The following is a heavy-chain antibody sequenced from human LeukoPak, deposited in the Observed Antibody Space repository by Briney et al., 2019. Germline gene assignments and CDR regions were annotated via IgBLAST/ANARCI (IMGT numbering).Heavy chain of an antibody. D-gene: IGHD6-13*01. CDR1: GFTFGSYE. J-gene: IGHJ4*02. V-gene: IGHV3-48*03. CDR3: AREPFFPDSSSYLDY. CDR2: ISSSGSTI. Sequence: LTGGSLRLSCAASGFTFGSYEMNWVRQAPGKGLEWVSYISSSGSTIYYADSVKGRFPISRDNAKNSLYLQMNSLRAEDTAVYYCAREPFFPDSSSYLDYWGQGTLVTVSS.